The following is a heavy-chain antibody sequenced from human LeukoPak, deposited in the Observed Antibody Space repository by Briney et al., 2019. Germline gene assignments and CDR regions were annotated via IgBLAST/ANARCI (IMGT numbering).Heavy chain of an antibody. D-gene: IGHD5-18*01. CDR2: IWYDGSNK. CDR3: ARGRYSYGGDYFDY. Sequence: GGSLRLSCAASGFTFSNHGMHWVRQAPGKGPEWVALIWYDGSNKYYGDSVKGRFTISRDNSKNTVYLQMNSLRAEDTGVYYCARGRYSYGGDYFDYWGQGTLVTVSS. CDR1: GFTFSNHG. J-gene: IGHJ4*02. V-gene: IGHV3-33*01.